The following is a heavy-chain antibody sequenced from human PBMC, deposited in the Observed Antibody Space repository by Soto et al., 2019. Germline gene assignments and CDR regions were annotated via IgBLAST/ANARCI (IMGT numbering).Heavy chain of an antibody. CDR3: ARVVIGTKSYWFDP. Sequence: PSETLSLTCTVSGGSINSGGYYWSWIRQNPGKGLEWIGNIYYDGGTYYSPSLKSRLAISIDTSKNQFSLRLSSVTAADTAVYYCARVVIGTKSYWFDPRGHGTLVTVSS. CDR1: GGSINSGGYY. V-gene: IGHV4-31*03. J-gene: IGHJ5*02. CDR2: IYYDGGT.